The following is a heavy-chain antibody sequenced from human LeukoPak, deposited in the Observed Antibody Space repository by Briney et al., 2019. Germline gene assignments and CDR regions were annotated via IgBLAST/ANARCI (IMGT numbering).Heavy chain of an antibody. CDR1: GGSFSGYY. CDR2: INHSGST. CDR3: ARGDGGNWHHYYMDV. J-gene: IGHJ6*03. Sequence: SETLSLTCAVYGGSFSGYYWSWIRQPPGKGLEWIGEINHSGSTNYNPSLKSRVTISVDTSKNQFSLKLSSVTAADTAVYYCARGDGGNWHHYYMDVWGKGTTVTVSS. V-gene: IGHV4-34*01. D-gene: IGHD4-23*01.